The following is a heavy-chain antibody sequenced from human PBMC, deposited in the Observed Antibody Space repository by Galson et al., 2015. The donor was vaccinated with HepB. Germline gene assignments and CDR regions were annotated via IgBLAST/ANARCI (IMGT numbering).Heavy chain of an antibody. CDR2: ISGSGGST. CDR1: GFTFSSYA. CDR3: ANRVWKSNSPDWEK. J-gene: IGHJ4*02. D-gene: IGHD1-1*01. V-gene: IGHV3-23*01. Sequence: SLRLSCAASGFTFSSYAMSWVRQAPGKGLEWVSAISGSGGSTYYADSVKGRFTISRDNSKNTLYLQMNSLRAEDTAVYYCANRVWKSNSPDWEKWGQGTLVTVSS.